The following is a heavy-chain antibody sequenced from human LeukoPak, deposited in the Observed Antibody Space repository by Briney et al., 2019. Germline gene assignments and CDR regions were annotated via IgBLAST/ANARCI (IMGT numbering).Heavy chain of an antibody. V-gene: IGHV1-69*08. D-gene: IGHD1-26*01. CDR1: GGTLNSHI. J-gene: IGHJ5*02. CDR2: ITPIIDTA. CDR3: TRVNLRGSQYNWFDP. Sequence: SVKVSCKTSGGTLNSHIFSWVRQAPGQGLEWMGKITPIIDTAKYSQKFQGRVTITADKSTTTVYMELSSLKSGGTAVYYCTRVNLRGSQYNWFDPWGQGTLVTVSS.